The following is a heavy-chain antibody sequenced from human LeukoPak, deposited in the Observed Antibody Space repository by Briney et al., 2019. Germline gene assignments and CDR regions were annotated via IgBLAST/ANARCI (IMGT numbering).Heavy chain of an antibody. CDR3: VRDSFYTGYDRGFGY. J-gene: IGHJ4*02. V-gene: IGHV3-64*01. CDR2: ISRNGSRT. D-gene: IGHD5-12*01. CDR1: GFTFSDHA. Sequence: GGSLRLSCAVSGFTFSDHAMHWVRQSPGNGLQYVSAISRNGSRTFYANSVQGRFTISRDNSKNTLYLQMGSLKVEDMAVYYCVRDSFYTGYDRGFGYWGQGTRVTVSS.